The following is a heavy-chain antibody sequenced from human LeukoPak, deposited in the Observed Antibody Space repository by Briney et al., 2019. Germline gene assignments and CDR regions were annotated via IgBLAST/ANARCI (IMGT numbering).Heavy chain of an antibody. CDR1: GFTFSNYA. V-gene: IGHV3-23*01. J-gene: IGHJ4*02. Sequence: GGSLRLSCAASGFTFSNYAMSWGRQAAGKGLEWGSGISGSGGSTYYAASVKGQFTIFRDNSKNTVYLQMNSLRADDTAVYYCAKGDTGMVRRYYFDYWGKGTLVTVSS. D-gene: IGHD5-18*01. CDR2: ISGSGGST. CDR3: AKGDTGMVRRYYFDY.